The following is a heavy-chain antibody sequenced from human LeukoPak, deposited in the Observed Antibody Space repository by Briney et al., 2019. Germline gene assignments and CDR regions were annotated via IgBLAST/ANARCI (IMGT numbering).Heavy chain of an antibody. D-gene: IGHD4-17*01. CDR1: GFTFRSYN. CDR2: ISSSSSDI. V-gene: IGHV3-21*06. J-gene: IGHJ6*02. CDR3: ARERVPSGRYGKVHV. Sequence: GGSLRLSCAASGFTFRSYNMNWVRQAPGKGLEWVSFISSSSSDIYYADSVKGRFTISRDNTKNSLYLQMNSLRVEDTAVYYCARERVPSGRYGKVHVWGQGTTVTVSS.